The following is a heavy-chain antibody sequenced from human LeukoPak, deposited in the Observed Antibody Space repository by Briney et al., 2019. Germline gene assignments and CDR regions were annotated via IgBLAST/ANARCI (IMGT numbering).Heavy chain of an antibody. V-gene: IGHV1-8*01. D-gene: IGHD3-22*01. Sequence: GASVKVSCKASGYSFNYDINWVRQATGQGLEWMGWMNPHSFNTGYAQKFLGRVTITMGTSISTAYMELSSLTSEDTAVYYCARARPDVCPQGVCYYHFDYWGQGTLVTVSS. CDR2: MNPHSFNT. J-gene: IGHJ4*02. CDR1: GYSFNYD. CDR3: ARARPDVCPQGVCYYHFDY.